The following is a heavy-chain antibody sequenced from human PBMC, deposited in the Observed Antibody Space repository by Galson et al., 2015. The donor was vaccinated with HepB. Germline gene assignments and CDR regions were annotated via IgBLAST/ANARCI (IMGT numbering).Heavy chain of an antibody. V-gene: IGHV1-2*02. CDR2: INPKSGDT. CDR1: GYVFTGYY. Sequence: SVKVSCKASGYVFTGYYMHWERQAPGQGLEWMGWINPKSGDTNYAGNFQGRVTVTRDTSVTTAYMEVTRLTSDDTAVYYCATSLGVRGGGGNLEYWGQGTLITVSS. J-gene: IGHJ4*02. CDR3: ATSLGVRGGGGNLEY. D-gene: IGHD1-26*01.